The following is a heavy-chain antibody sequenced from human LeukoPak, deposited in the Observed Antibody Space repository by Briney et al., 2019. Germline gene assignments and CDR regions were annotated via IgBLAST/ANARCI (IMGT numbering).Heavy chain of an antibody. CDR1: GGTFSSYA. V-gene: IGHV1-69*06. CDR2: IIPIFGTA. CDR3: AAGLNSYYYYYYMDV. D-gene: IGHD6-13*01. J-gene: IGHJ6*03. Sequence: SVKVSCKASGGTFSSYAISWVRQAPGQGLEWMGGIIPIFGTANYAQKFQGRVTITADKSTSTAYMELSSLRSEDTAVYYCAAGLNSYYYYYYMDVWGKGTTVTVS.